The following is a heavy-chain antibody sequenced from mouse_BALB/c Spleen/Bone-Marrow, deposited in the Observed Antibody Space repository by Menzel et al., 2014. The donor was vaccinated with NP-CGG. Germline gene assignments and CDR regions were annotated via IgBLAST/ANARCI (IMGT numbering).Heavy chain of an antibody. Sequence: EVHLVESGGGLVKPGGSLKLSCAASGFTFSSYAMSWVRQTPEKRLEWVATISSGGSYTYYPDSVKGRFTISRDNAKNTLYLQMSSPRSEDTAMYYCARHGITRLLDYWGQGTTLTVSS. CDR1: GFTFSSYA. CDR3: ARHGITRLLDY. J-gene: IGHJ2*01. D-gene: IGHD2-4*01. CDR2: ISSGGSYT. V-gene: IGHV5-9-3*01.